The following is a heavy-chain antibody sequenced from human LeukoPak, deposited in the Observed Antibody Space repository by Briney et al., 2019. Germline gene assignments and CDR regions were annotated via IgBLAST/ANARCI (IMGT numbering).Heavy chain of an antibody. CDR2: IDWDDDK. J-gene: IGHJ4*02. Sequence: SGPTLVNPTQTLTLTCTFSGFSLSTSGMCVSWIRQPPGKAREWLARIDWDDDKYYSTSLKTRLTISKDTSKNQVVLTMTNVDPADTATYFCARTQRFCINRVCRTGYYFDYWGQGTLVTVSS. D-gene: IGHD2-8*01. V-gene: IGHV2-70*11. CDR1: GFSLSTSGMC. CDR3: ARTQRFCINRVCRTGYYFDY.